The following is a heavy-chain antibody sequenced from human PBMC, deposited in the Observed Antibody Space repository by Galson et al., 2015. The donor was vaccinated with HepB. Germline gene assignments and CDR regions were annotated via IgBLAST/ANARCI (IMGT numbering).Heavy chain of an antibody. CDR3: AREYCSGGSCYFGQNDYFDY. CDR2: IWYDGGKE. J-gene: IGHJ4*02. V-gene: IGHV3-33*01. D-gene: IGHD2-15*01. CDR1: GFTFSSYG. Sequence: SLRLSCAASGFTFSSYGMHWVRQAPGKGLEWVAVIWYDGGKEYYADSVKGRFTISRDNSKNTLHLQMNSLRAEDTAVYYCAREYCSGGSCYFGQNDYFDYWGLGTVVTVSS.